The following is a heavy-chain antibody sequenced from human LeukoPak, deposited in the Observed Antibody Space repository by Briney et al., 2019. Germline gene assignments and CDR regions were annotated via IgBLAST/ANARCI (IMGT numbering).Heavy chain of an antibody. CDR2: IYPGDSDT. J-gene: IGHJ4*02. CDR1: GYSFTSYW. Sequence: GESLKISCKGSGYSFTSYWIGWVRQMPGKGLEWMGIIYPGDSDTRYSPSFQGQVTISADKSISTAYLQWSSLKASDTAMYYCARLPMVRGVIIGTNFDYWGQGTLVTVSS. D-gene: IGHD3-10*01. CDR3: ARLPMVRGVIIGTNFDY. V-gene: IGHV5-51*01.